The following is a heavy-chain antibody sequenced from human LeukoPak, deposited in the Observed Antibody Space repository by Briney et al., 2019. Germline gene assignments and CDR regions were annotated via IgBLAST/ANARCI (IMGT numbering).Heavy chain of an antibody. V-gene: IGHV3-23*01. Sequence: PGGSLRLSCAASGFTFSSYAMSWVRQAPGKGLEWVSAISGSGGSTYYADSVKGRFTISRDNSKNTLYLQMNSLRAEDTAVYYCARKISMVRGVITYYFDYRGQGTLVTVSS. J-gene: IGHJ4*02. D-gene: IGHD3-10*01. CDR1: GFTFSSYA. CDR2: ISGSGGST. CDR3: ARKISMVRGVITYYFDY.